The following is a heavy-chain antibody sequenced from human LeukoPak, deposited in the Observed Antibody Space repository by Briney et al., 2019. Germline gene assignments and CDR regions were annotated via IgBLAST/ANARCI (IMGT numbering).Heavy chain of an antibody. D-gene: IGHD5-24*01. CDR1: GGSISSGSYY. CDR2: IYTSGNT. J-gene: IGHJ4*02. V-gene: IGHV4-61*02. CDR3: ARGRVEMATIDFDY. Sequence: PSETLSLTCTVSGGSISSGSYYWSWIRQPAGKGLEWIGRIYTSGNTNYNPSLKSRVTISVDTSKNQFSLKLSSVTAADTAMYYCARGRVEMATIDFDYWGQGTLVTVSS.